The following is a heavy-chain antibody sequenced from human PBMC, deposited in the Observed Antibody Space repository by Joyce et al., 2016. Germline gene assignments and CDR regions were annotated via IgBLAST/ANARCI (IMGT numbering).Heavy chain of an antibody. Sequence: GFTFDDHGMSWVRQAPGKGLEWVSSINWNGDISTYADSVKGRFTISRDNAKNSLYLQMNSLRVEDTALYYCARTDYYDPSSDHWGQGTLVTVSS. CDR1: GFTFDDHG. D-gene: IGHD3-22*01. CDR3: ARTDYYDPSSDH. V-gene: IGHV3-20*03. J-gene: IGHJ4*02. CDR2: INWNGDIS.